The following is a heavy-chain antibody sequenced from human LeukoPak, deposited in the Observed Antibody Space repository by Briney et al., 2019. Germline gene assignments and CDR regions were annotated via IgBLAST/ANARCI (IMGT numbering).Heavy chain of an antibody. D-gene: IGHD6-13*01. CDR3: AKGIAADDAFDI. V-gene: IGHV3-21*01. CDR2: ISSSSYI. CDR1: GFTFSSYS. Sequence: GGSQRLSCAASGFTFSSYSMNWVRQAPGKGLEWVSSISSSSYIYYADSVKGRFTISRDNAKNSLYLQMNSLRAEDTAVYYCAKGIAADDAFDIWGQGTMVTVSS. J-gene: IGHJ3*02.